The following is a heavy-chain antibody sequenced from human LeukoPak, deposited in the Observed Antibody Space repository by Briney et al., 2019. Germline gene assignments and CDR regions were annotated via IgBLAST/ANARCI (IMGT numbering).Heavy chain of an antibody. V-gene: IGHV3-48*02. CDR3: ARDGGFGFLAAFDI. CDR2: ISGSGSVS. J-gene: IGHJ3*02. D-gene: IGHD3-10*01. Sequence: GGSLRLSCAASGFTFSIYAMNWVRQAPGKGLEWISYISGSGSVSYYEDSVKGRFTISRDNAKNSLYLQMNSLRDEDTALYYCARDGGFGFLAAFDIWGQGTMVTVSS. CDR1: GFTFSIYA.